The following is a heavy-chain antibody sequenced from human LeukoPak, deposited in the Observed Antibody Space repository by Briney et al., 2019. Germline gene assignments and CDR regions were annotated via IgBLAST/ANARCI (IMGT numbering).Heavy chain of an antibody. J-gene: IGHJ4*02. D-gene: IGHD3-22*01. CDR1: GGSISSYY. Sequence: SETLSLTCTVSGGSISSYYWSWIRQPPGKGLEWIGYIYYSGSTNYNPSLKSRVTISVDTSKNPFSLKLSSVTAADTAVYYCARAAVDSSGYNAIDYWGQGTLVTVSS. V-gene: IGHV4-59*01. CDR3: ARAAVDSSGYNAIDY. CDR2: IYYSGST.